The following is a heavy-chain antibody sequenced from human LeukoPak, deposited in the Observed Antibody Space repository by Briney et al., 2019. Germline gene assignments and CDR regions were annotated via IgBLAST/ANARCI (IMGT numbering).Heavy chain of an antibody. CDR1: GFTFSNYG. V-gene: IGHV3-33*01. D-gene: IGHD2-15*01. J-gene: IGHJ4*02. CDR3: ARNSYCNGNRSYLTTPY. Sequence: PGGSLRPSCAAYGFTFSNYGMDWVRQAPGKGLEWVAVIWYDGSNKYYADSVKGRFTISRDNSKNTLYLQMNSLRAEDTAVYYCARNSYCNGNRSYLTTPYWGQGTLVTVSS. CDR2: IWYDGSNK.